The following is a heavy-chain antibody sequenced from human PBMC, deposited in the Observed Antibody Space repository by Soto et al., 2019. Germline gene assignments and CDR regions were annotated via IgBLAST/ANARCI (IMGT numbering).Heavy chain of an antibody. CDR1: GFIFSSYW. J-gene: IGHJ3*02. D-gene: IGHD7-27*01. Sequence: GGSLRLSCAASGFIFSSYWMSWVRQAPGKGLEWVANIKQDGSEKYYVDSVKGRFTISRDNAKNSLYLQMNSLRAEDTAVYYCAREGAELGIDAFDIWGQGTMVTVSS. V-gene: IGHV3-7*03. CDR2: IKQDGSEK. CDR3: AREGAELGIDAFDI.